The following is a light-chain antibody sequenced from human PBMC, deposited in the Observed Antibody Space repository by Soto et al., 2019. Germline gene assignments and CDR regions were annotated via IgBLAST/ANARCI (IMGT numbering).Light chain of an antibody. CDR1: QSVGSD. J-gene: IGKJ1*01. CDR2: GAS. Sequence: EIVLTQSPATLSVSPGERATLSCRSSQSVGSDLAWYQQKPGQAPRLLIYGASSRATGVPERFSGSGSGTDFTLTISTLQPEDFATYYCQQSYSHPRTFGQGTKVDNK. CDR3: QQSYSHPRT. V-gene: IGKV3D-15*01.